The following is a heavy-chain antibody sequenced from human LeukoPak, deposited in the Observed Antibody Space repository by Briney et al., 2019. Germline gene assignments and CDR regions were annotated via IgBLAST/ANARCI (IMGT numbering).Heavy chain of an antibody. V-gene: IGHV5-51*01. J-gene: IGHJ5*02. CDR3: ARSPVEMATRGWGWFDP. D-gene: IGHD5-24*01. Sequence: GASLQTSCKGSGYSFTSYWIGWVRQMPGKGVGCMGIIYPGDSDTSYSPSFQGQVTISADKSISTAYLQWSSLKASDTAMYYWARSPVEMATRGWGWFDPWGQGTLVTVSS. CDR2: IYPGDSDT. CDR1: GYSFTSYW.